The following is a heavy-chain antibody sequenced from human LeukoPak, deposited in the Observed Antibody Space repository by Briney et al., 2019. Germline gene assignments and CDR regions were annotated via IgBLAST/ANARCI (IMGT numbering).Heavy chain of an antibody. V-gene: IGHV4-59*01. D-gene: IGHD3-22*01. CDR3: ARDTYYYDSSGSWDYFDY. Sequence: SETLSLSCTVSGGSISSYYWSWIRQPPGKGLEWIGYIYYSGSTNYNPSLKSRVTISVDTSKNQFSLKLSSVTAADTAVYYCARDTYYYDSSGSWDYFDYWGQGTLVTVSS. CDR2: IYYSGST. CDR1: GGSISSYY. J-gene: IGHJ4*02.